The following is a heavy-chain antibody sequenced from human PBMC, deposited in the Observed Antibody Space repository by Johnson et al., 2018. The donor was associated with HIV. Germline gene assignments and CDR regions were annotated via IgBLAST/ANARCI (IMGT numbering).Heavy chain of an antibody. CDR2: IYSGDTT. CDR1: GFTVSSNY. D-gene: IGHD5-18*01. V-gene: IGHV3-66*01. CDR3: ARAYSYGAFDI. J-gene: IGHJ3*02. Sequence: VQLVESGGGVVQPGGSLRLSCAASGFTVSSNYMSWVRQAPGKGLEWVSVIYSGDTTYYADSVKGRFTISRDNSKNTLYLQMNSLRAEDTAVYYCARAYSYGAFDIWGLGTKVTVSS.